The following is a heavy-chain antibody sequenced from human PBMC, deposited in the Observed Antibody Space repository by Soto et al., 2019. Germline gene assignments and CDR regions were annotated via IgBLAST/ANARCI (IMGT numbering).Heavy chain of an antibody. Sequence: EVQLLESGGGLIQPGGSLRLSCAGSGFSFSSYAMSWVRQAPGKGLEWVSSISGYGGNTFYADSVQGRFTISRDNSKNTLYLQMNSLRAEDTAIYYCAKGFYDDRSGSSPTTFDYWGQGTLVTVSS. CDR1: GFSFSSYA. D-gene: IGHD3-22*01. V-gene: IGHV3-23*01. CDR3: AKGFYDDRSGSSPTTFDY. CDR2: ISGYGGNT. J-gene: IGHJ4*02.